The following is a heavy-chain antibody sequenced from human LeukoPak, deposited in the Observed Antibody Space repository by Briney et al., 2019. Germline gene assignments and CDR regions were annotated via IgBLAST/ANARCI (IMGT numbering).Heavy chain of an antibody. CDR2: IYPDDSDT. V-gene: IGHV5-51*01. J-gene: IGHJ3*02. D-gene: IGHD5-18*01. Sequence: TGESLKISCKGFGYTFTSYWIGWVRQMPGKGLEWMGIIYPDDSDTRYSPSFQGQVTISADKSISTAYLQWSSLKASDTAMYYCASGGYSYRVGAFDIWGQGTMVTVSS. CDR1: GYTFTSYW. CDR3: ASGGYSYRVGAFDI.